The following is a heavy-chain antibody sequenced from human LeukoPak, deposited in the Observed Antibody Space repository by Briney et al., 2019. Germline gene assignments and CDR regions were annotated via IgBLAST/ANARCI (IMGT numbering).Heavy chain of an antibody. V-gene: IGHV3-30*18. D-gene: IGHD3-9*01. CDR1: GFTFSSYG. Sequence: SGGSLGLSCAASGFTFSSYGMHWVRQAPGKGLEWVAVISYDGSNKYYADSVKGRFTISRDNSKNTLYLQMNSLRAEDTAVYYCAKVMYDNLFDYWGQGTLVTVSS. J-gene: IGHJ4*02. CDR3: AKVMYDNLFDY. CDR2: ISYDGSNK.